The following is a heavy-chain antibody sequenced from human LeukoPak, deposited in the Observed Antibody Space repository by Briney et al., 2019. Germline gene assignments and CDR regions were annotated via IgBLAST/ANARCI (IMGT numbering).Heavy chain of an antibody. D-gene: IGHD3-10*01. CDR3: ARDSGYGSGSYGVDY. V-gene: IGHV4-39*07. CDR2: IYYSGST. J-gene: IGHJ4*02. Sequence: KPSETLSLTCTVSGGSISSYYWSWIRQPPGKGLEWIGSIYYSGSTYYNPSLKSRVTISVDTSKNQFSLKLSSVTAADTAVYYCARDSGYGSGSYGVDYWGQGTLVTVS. CDR1: GGSISSYY.